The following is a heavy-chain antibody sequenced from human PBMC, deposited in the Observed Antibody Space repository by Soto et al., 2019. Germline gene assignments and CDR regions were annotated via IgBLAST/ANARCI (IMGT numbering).Heavy chain of an antibody. CDR2: MHYSGST. CDR3: ASVAGVRSGYLDY. V-gene: IGHV4-30-4*01. J-gene: IGHJ4*02. D-gene: IGHD3-22*01. Sequence: KTSETLSVTCTFSGASIGIGSYYWGWIRQPPGKGLEWIASMHYSGSTFYNPSLKSRVTMSLDTSNNQFSLRMNSVTAADTAVYFCASVAGVRSGYLDYWGQGTKVTVSS. CDR1: GASIGIGSYY.